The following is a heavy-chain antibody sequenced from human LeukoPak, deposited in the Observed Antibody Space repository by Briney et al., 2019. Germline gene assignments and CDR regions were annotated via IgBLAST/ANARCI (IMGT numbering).Heavy chain of an antibody. CDR3: AREAYGNYYFDY. CDR1: GFTFRRYA. Sequence: GGSLRLSCAASGFTFRRYAMHWVRQAPGKGLEWVAVISYDGSQKYYADSVKGRFTISRDNSKNTLYLQMNSLRAEDTAVYYCAREAYGNYYFDYWGQGTPVAVSS. J-gene: IGHJ4*02. V-gene: IGHV3-30-3*01. CDR2: ISYDGSQK. D-gene: IGHD4-11*01.